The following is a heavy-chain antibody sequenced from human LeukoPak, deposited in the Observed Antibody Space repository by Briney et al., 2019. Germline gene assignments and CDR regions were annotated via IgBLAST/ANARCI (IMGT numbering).Heavy chain of an antibody. D-gene: IGHD6-6*01. CDR3: ARLKSTISSGWFDP. J-gene: IGHJ5*02. Sequence: ASVNVSCKASGYTFTGYYMHWVRQAPGQGLEWMGWINPNSGGTSYAQKFQGRVTMTRDTSISTVYMELSRLRSEDTAVYYCARLKSTISSGWFDPWGQGTLVTVSS. CDR1: GYTFTGYY. V-gene: IGHV1-2*02. CDR2: INPNSGGT.